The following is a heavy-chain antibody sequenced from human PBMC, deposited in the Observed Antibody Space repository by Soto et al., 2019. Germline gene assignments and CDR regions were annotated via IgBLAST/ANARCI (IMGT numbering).Heavy chain of an antibody. D-gene: IGHD3-22*01. CDR1: GFAFSTFA. Sequence: PVGSLRLSGAASGFAFSTFAMTWVSQAPGKGLEWVAAISVSGNNAYYADSVKGRFTISRDNSQNSVFLQMSSLRADDTAVYYCARDQLRPGILYSLGVLLPEYGLWGQGTLVTVSS. CDR3: ARDQLRPGILYSLGVLLPEYGL. CDR2: ISVSGNNA. J-gene: IGHJ4*02. V-gene: IGHV3-23*01.